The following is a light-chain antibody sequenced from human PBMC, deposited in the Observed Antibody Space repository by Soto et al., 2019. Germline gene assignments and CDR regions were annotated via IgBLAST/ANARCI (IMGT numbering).Light chain of an antibody. J-gene: IGKJ4*01. CDR3: MQSTHFPPT. CDR2: KVS. V-gene: IGKV2-24*01. Sequence: VMTQTPRSSPVTLGQPASISCGSDQSLLHSDGATYLSWLQQRPGQPPRLPIYKVSDRFSGVPDRFSGSGAGTDFTLTIDRVEPEDVGVYYCMQSTHFPPTFGGGTKV. CDR1: QSLLHSDGATY.